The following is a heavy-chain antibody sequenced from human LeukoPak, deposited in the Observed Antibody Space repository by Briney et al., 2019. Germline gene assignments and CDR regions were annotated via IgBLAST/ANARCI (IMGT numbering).Heavy chain of an antibody. J-gene: IGHJ4*02. V-gene: IGHV1-69*13. CDR3: ARVASGSYLAFDY. D-gene: IGHD1-26*01. Sequence: SVKVSCKASGGTFSSYAISWVRRAPGQGLEWMGGIIPIFGTANYAQKFQGRVTITADESTSTAYMELSSLRSEDTAVYYCARVASGSYLAFDYWGQGTLVTVSS. CDR2: IIPIFGTA. CDR1: GGTFSSYA.